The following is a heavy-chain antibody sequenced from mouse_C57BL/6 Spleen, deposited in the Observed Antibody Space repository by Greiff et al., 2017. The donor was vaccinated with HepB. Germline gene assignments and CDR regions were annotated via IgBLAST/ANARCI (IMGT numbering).Heavy chain of an antibody. CDR3: ARDGSSWYFDV. Sequence: EVKLVESGGGLVKPGGSLKLSCAASGFTFSGYAMSWVRQIPEKRLEWVATISDGGSYTYYPDNVKGRFTISRDNAKNNLYLQMSHLKSEDTAMYYCARDGSSWYFDVWGTGTTVTVSS. CDR1: GFTFSGYA. V-gene: IGHV5-4*01. D-gene: IGHD1-1*01. CDR2: ISDGGSYT. J-gene: IGHJ1*03.